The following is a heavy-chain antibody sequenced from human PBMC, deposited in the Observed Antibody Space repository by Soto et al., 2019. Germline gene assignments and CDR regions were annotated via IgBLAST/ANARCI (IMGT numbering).Heavy chain of an antibody. CDR2: INSDGSST. J-gene: IGHJ6*02. D-gene: IGHD1-26*01. Sequence: GGSLRLSCAASGFTFSNNWMHWVRQAPGKGPVWVSRINSDGSSTYYADSVKGRFTISRDNSKNTLYLQMNSLRAEDTAVYYCARVIVGATSYYYGMDVWGQGTTVTVSS. CDR1: GFTFSNNW. V-gene: IGHV3-74*01. CDR3: ARVIVGATSYYYGMDV.